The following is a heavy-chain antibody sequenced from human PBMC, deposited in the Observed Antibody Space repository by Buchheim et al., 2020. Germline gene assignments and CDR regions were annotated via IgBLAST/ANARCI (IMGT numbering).Heavy chain of an antibody. CDR2: KKKDGSEK. V-gene: IGHV3-7*01. Sequence: EVQLVESGGGLVQPGGSLSLSCAASGFTFSSYWMGWVGQAPGRGLDWWAKKKKDGSEKYIVDSVKGRFTISRDNAKTSLYLQMNSLRAEDTAVYYCARPRGGYSYGYSTWGQGTL. CDR1: GFTFSSYW. J-gene: IGHJ5*02. CDR3: ARPRGGYSYGYST. D-gene: IGHD5-18*01.